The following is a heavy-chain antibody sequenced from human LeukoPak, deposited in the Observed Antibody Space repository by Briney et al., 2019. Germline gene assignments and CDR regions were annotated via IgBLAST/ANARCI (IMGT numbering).Heavy chain of an antibody. CDR3: ARDRMDVVVVAASDAFDI. Sequence: GASVKVSCKASGYTFTGYYMHWVRQAPGQGLEWMGRIIPILGIANYAQKFQGRVTITADKSTSTAYMELSSLRSEDTAVYYCARDRMDVVVVAASDAFDIWGQGTMVTVSS. J-gene: IGHJ3*02. CDR2: IIPILGIA. V-gene: IGHV1-69*04. D-gene: IGHD2-15*01. CDR1: GYTFTGYY.